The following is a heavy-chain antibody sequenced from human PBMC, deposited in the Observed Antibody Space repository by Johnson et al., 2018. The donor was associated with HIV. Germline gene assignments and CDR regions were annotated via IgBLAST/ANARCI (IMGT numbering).Heavy chain of an antibody. CDR2: IAHDESIT. D-gene: IGHD3-3*01. V-gene: IGHV3-30*03. Sequence: QVQLVESGGGVVQPGRSLRLSCAASGFTFADYGMHWVRQPPGKGLEWVAFIAHDESITHYADSVKGRFTMSRDNSKNTLYLHMKSLRPEDTSIYYCARDQAIFGVVLASDAFDIWGQGTMVTVSS. CDR1: GFTFADYG. J-gene: IGHJ3*02. CDR3: ARDQAIFGVVLASDAFDI.